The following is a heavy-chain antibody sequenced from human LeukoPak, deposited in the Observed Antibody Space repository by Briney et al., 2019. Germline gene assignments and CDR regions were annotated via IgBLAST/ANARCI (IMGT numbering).Heavy chain of an antibody. CDR1: GGSISRYY. CDR2: IYYNGST. J-gene: IGHJ5*02. D-gene: IGHD5-12*01. Sequence: SETLSLTCTVSGGSISRYYWSWIRQPPGKGLERIGNIYYNGSTNYKPSLKSRVTISVHTSKNQFSLNLRSLTAADTAVYYCARGGYSGYAFDRWGQGTRVTVSS. CDR3: ARGGYSGYAFDR. V-gene: IGHV4-59*01.